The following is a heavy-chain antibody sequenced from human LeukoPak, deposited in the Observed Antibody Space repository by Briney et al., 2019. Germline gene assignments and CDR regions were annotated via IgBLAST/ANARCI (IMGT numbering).Heavy chain of an antibody. CDR3: ARAVMVRGVITNLFDY. CDR1: GFTFSSYW. J-gene: IGHJ4*02. Sequence: GGSLRLSCAASGFTFSSYWMHWVRQAPGKGLVWVSRINSDGSSTSYADSVKGRLTISRDNAKNTLYLQMNSLRAEDTAVYYCARAVMVRGVITNLFDYWGQGTLVTVSS. CDR2: INSDGSST. D-gene: IGHD3-10*01. V-gene: IGHV3-74*01.